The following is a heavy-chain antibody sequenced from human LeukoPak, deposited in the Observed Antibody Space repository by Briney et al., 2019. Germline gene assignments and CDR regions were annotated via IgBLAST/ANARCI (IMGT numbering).Heavy chain of an antibody. J-gene: IGHJ4*02. CDR1: GFTFSASA. D-gene: IGHD4-11*01. CDR3: TRNWDYSDFFDY. CDR2: IRSKANTYAT. Sequence: GGSLKLSCVASGFTFSASAMPWVRQTSGKGLEWVGRIRSKANTYATAYAASVKGRFTISRDESKNTAYLEMNSLKIEDTAVYYCTRNWDYSDFFDYWGQGTLVTVSS. V-gene: IGHV3-73*01.